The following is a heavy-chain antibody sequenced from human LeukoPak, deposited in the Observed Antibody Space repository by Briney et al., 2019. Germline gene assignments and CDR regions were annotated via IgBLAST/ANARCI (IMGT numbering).Heavy chain of an antibody. D-gene: IGHD3-22*01. Sequence: PSETLSLTRTVSGDSISRSYWSWIRQPPGKGLEWIGYISSSGRTSQNPALKSRVTISADTSKNQFSLSLTSATAADTAVYYCARHRENYYESSHMGFDPWGQGTLVIVSS. V-gene: IGHV4-59*08. CDR1: GDSISRSY. J-gene: IGHJ5*02. CDR2: ISSSGRT. CDR3: ARHRENYYESSHMGFDP.